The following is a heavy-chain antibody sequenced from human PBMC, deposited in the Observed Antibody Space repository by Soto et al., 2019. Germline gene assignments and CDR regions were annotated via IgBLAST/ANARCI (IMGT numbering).Heavy chain of an antibody. CDR2: IYYSGST. CDR1: GGSISSGDYY. V-gene: IGHV4-30-4*01. D-gene: IGHD6-13*01. J-gene: IGHJ4*02. CDR3: ASSRIAAAGSPNFDY. Sequence: QVQLQESGPGLVKPSQTLSLTCTVSGGSISSGDYYWSWIRQPPGKGLEWIGYIYYSGSTYYNPSIKSRVTISVDTSKNQFSLKLSSVTAADTAVYYCASSRIAAAGSPNFDYWGQGTLVTVSS.